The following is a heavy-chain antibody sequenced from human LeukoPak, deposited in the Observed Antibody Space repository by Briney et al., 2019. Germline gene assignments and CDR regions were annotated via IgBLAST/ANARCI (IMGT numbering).Heavy chain of an antibody. CDR3: AIHLSRDAFDI. CDR2: MNPNSGNT. Sequence: VSVKVSCKASGYTFTSYDINWVRQPTAQGLEWMGWMNPNSGNTGYAQKFQGRVTMTRNTSISTAYMELSSLRSEDTAVYYCAIHLSRDAFDIWGQGTMVTVSS. CDR1: GYTFTSYD. V-gene: IGHV1-8*01. J-gene: IGHJ3*02.